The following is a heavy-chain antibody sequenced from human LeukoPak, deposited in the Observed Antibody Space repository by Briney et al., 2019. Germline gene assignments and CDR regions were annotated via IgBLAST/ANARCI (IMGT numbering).Heavy chain of an antibody. V-gene: IGHV1-18*01. CDR2: ISAYNGNT. CDR3: ASSEGPYDYFWGTYRDGHFAY. CDR1: GYTFTTYG. D-gene: IGHD3-16*02. J-gene: IGHJ4*02. Sequence: ASVKVSCKASGYTFTTYGITWLRQAPGQGLEWMGWISAYNGNTNYAQKVQGRVTMTTDTSTSTVYLELRSLISDDTAMYYCASSEGPYDYFWGTYRDGHFAYWGQGTLVTVSS.